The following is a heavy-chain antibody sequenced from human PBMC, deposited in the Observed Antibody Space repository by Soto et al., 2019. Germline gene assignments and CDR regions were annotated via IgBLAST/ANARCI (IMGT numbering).Heavy chain of an antibody. D-gene: IGHD3-22*01. J-gene: IGHJ4*02. V-gene: IGHV1-69*13. CDR1: GGTFSSYA. Sequence: SVKVSCKASGGTFSSYAISWVRQAPGQGLEWMGGIIPIFGTANYAQKFQGRVTITADESTSTAYMELSSLRSEETAVYYCARVPYYYESIDYWGQGTLVTVSS. CDR3: ARVPYYYESIDY. CDR2: IIPIFGTA.